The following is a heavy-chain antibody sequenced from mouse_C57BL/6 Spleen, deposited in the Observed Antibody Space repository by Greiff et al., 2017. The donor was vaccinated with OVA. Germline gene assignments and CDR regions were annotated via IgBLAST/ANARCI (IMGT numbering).Heavy chain of an antibody. CDR1: GYTFTDYN. J-gene: IGHJ4*01. D-gene: IGHD2-3*01. CDR3: ARSIDGSYAMDY. CDR2: INPNNGGT. V-gene: IGHV1-18*01. Sequence: EVQLQQSGPEQVKPGASVKIPCKASGYTFTDYNMDWVKQSHGKSLEWIGDINPNNGGTIYNQKFKGKATLTVDKSSSTAYMELRSLTSEDTAVYYCARSIDGSYAMDYWGQGTSVTVSS.